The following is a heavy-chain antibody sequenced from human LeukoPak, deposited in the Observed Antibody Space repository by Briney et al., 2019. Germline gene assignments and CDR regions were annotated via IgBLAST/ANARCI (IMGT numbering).Heavy chain of an antibody. CDR2: INTDGSST. V-gene: IGHV3-74*01. D-gene: IGHD3-16*01. Sequence: GGSLRLSCAAPGFTFSNYWMHWVRQAPGKGLVWVSRINTDGSSTNYADSVKGRFTISRDNAKNTVYLQMNSLKAEDTAVYYCANGAFRLYYIDVWGKGTTVTVSS. J-gene: IGHJ6*03. CDR3: ANGAFRLYYIDV. CDR1: GFTFSNYW.